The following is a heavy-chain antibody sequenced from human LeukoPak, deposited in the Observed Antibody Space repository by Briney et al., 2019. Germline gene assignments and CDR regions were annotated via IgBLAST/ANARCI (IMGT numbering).Heavy chain of an antibody. Sequence: SETLSLTCIASGGSISSYYWSWIRQPPGKGLEWIGYIYYSGSTHYNPSLKSRVTISVDTSKNQFSLKLSSVTAADTAVYYCARASSSWYAGVFDIWGQGTMVTVSS. CDR1: GGSISSYY. CDR3: ARASSSWYAGVFDI. CDR2: IYYSGST. D-gene: IGHD6-13*01. V-gene: IGHV4-59*01. J-gene: IGHJ3*02.